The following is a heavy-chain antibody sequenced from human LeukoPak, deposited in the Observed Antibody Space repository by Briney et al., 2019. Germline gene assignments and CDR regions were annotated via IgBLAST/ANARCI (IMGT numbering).Heavy chain of an antibody. D-gene: IGHD3-10*01. V-gene: IGHV1-2*02. CDR3: ARAGLMVRGVYNWFDP. CDR1: GYTFTGYY. CDR2: INPNSGGT. J-gene: IGHJ5*02. Sequence: ASVKVSCKASGYTFTGYYMHWVRQAPGQGLEWMGWINPNSGGTNYAQKFQGRVTMTRDTSISTAYMELSRLRSDDTAVYYCARAGLMVRGVYNWFDPWGQGTLVTVSS.